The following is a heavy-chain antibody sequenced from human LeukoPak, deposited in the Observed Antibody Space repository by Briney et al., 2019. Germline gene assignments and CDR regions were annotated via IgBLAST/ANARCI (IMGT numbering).Heavy chain of an antibody. Sequence: PGGSLRLSCAASGFTFSSYSMNWVRQAPGKGLEWVSSISSSSSCIYYADSVKGRFTISRDNSKNTLYLQINSLRAEDTAVYYCAKSGGYTYANWGQGTLVTVSS. V-gene: IGHV3-21*04. J-gene: IGHJ4*02. CDR1: GFTFSSYS. CDR2: ISSSSSCI. CDR3: AKSGGYTYAN. D-gene: IGHD5-18*01.